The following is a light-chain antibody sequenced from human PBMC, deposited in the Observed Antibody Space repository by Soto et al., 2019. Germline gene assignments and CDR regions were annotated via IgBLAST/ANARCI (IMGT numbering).Light chain of an antibody. CDR3: QQYGNSIPIT. CDR1: QSVSSN. CDR2: GAS. Sequence: EMVVTQSPATLSVSPGERATLSCRASQSVSSNLAWYQQKPGQAPRLLIYGASTRATGIPARFSGSGSGTEFTLTISSLQSEDFAVYYCQQYGNSIPITFGQGTRLEIK. J-gene: IGKJ5*01. V-gene: IGKV3-15*01.